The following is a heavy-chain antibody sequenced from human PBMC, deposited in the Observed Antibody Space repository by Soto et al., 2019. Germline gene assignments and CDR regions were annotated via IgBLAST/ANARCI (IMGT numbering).Heavy chain of an antibody. CDR2: INPNSGGT. V-gene: IGHV1-2*04. CDR3: ARDDYHSP. CDR1: GYTFTGYY. J-gene: IGHJ5*02. D-gene: IGHD4-17*01. Sequence: ASVKVSCKASGYTFTGYYMHWVRQAPGQGLEWMGWINPNSGGTNYAQKFQGWVTMTRDRSTSTVYMELSGLRYDDTAVYYCARDDYHSPSGQGTLVTVSS.